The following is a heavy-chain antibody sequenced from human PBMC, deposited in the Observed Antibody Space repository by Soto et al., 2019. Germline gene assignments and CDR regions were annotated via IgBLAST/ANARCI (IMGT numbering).Heavy chain of an antibody. CDR1: GYTFTSYG. J-gene: IGHJ4*02. D-gene: IGHD2-8*01. CDR3: ASVLMVYASLDY. V-gene: IGHV1-18*01. Sequence: QVQLVQSGAEVKKPGASVKVSCKASGYTFTSYGISWVRQAPGQGLDWMGWISAYNGNTNYAQKGQGRDTMTTHTSTSTDYMELRSLRSDDTAVYYCASVLMVYASLDYWGQGTLVTVSS. CDR2: ISAYNGNT.